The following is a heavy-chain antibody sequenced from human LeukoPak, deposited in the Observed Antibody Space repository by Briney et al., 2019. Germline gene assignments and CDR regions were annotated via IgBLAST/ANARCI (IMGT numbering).Heavy chain of an antibody. D-gene: IGHD3-22*01. J-gene: IGHJ4*02. CDR3: ARDGEYYDSGGYYFDY. CDR2: IKQDGSEK. V-gene: IGHV3-7*01. Sequence: GGSLRLSCAASGFTFSSYWMSWVRQAPGKGLEWVANIKQDGSEKYYVDSVKGRFTISRDNAKNSLYLQMNSLRAEDTAVYYCARDGEYYDSGGYYFDYWGQGTLVTVSS. CDR1: GFTFSSYW.